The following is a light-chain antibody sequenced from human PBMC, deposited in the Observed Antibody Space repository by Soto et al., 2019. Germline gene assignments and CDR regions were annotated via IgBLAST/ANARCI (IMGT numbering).Light chain of an antibody. CDR1: QSVSLTA. Sequence: EIVLTQSPATLSLCPGGRATLCCRACQSVSLTALAWYQRKPGQSPRLLIYGASFRATCTPERFSGSGAGTDFTLTINRLEPEDFAVYYCQQYASSPLTFGGGTKVDIK. J-gene: IGKJ4*02. V-gene: IGKV3-20*01. CDR3: QQYASSPLT. CDR2: GAS.